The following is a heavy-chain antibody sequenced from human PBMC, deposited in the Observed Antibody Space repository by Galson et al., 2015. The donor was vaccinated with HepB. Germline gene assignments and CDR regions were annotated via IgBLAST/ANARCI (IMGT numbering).Heavy chain of an antibody. CDR3: ARDFAYGA. Sequence: LRLSCAASGFSFKFFTMNWVRQAPGKGLEWVSSIGSGSSPIKYADLVKGRFTISRDDARNSLSLQMNSLRADDTAIYYCARDFAYGAWGQGTLVTVSA. J-gene: IGHJ5*02. D-gene: IGHD3-16*01. V-gene: IGHV3-21*06. CDR1: GFSFKFFT. CDR2: IGSGSSPI.